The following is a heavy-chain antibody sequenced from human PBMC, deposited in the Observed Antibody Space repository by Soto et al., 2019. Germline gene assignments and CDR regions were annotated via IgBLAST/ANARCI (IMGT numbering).Heavy chain of an antibody. CDR3: ERVTYDILTGYYPASDPRVWFDP. CDR2: IYYSGST. Sequence: PSETLSLTCTVSGGSISSGGYYWSWIRQHPGKGLEWIGYIYYSGSTYYNPSLKSRVTISVDTSKNQFSLKLSSVTAAETAVYYCERVTYDILTGYYPASDPRVWFDPCGQGTLVTVSS. V-gene: IGHV4-31*03. J-gene: IGHJ5*02. CDR1: GGSISSGGYY. D-gene: IGHD3-9*01.